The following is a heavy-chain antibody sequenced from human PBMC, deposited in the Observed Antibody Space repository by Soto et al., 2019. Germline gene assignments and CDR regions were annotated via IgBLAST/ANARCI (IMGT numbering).Heavy chain of an antibody. CDR3: ARDLYKLWRYDAFDI. J-gene: IGHJ3*02. V-gene: IGHV1-69*06. D-gene: IGHD5-18*01. Sequence: GASVKVSGKASGGTVSSYAISCVRQAPGQGLEWMGGIIPIFGTANYAQKFQGRVTITADKSTSTAYMELSSLRSEDTAVYYCARDLYKLWRYDAFDIWGQGTMVTVSS. CDR2: IIPIFGTA. CDR1: GGTVSSYA.